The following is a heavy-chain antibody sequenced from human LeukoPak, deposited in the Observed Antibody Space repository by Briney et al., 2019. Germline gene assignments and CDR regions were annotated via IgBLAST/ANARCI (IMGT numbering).Heavy chain of an antibody. CDR2: IKQDGSEK. D-gene: IGHD3-3*01. CDR3: ARRHGKYDFWSGYSGSFDY. Sequence: GGSLRLSCAASGFTFSSYWMSWVRQAPGKGLEWVANIKQDGSEKYYVDSVKGRFTISRDNAKNSLYLQMNSLRAEDTAVYYCARRHGKYDFWSGYSGSFDYWGQGTLVTVSS. J-gene: IGHJ4*02. V-gene: IGHV3-7*01. CDR1: GFTFSSYW.